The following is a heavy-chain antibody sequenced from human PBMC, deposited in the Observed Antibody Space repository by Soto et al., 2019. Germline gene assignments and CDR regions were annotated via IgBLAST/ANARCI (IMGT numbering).Heavy chain of an antibody. Sequence: EVQLVESGGGLVQPGRSLRLSCAASGFTFDDYAMHWVRQAPGKGLEWVSGISWNSGSIGYADSVKGRFTISRDNAKNSLYLQMNSLRAEDTALYYCAQGTTLIYYYYGMDVWGQGTTVTVSS. CDR2: ISWNSGSI. J-gene: IGHJ6*02. CDR3: AQGTTLIYYYYGMDV. D-gene: IGHD4-17*01. V-gene: IGHV3-9*01. CDR1: GFTFDDYA.